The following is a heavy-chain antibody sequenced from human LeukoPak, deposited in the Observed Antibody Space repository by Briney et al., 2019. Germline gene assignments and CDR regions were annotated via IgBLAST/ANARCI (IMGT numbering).Heavy chain of an antibody. D-gene: IGHD3-10*01. Sequence: SETLSLTCTVSGGSINNYYWSWIRQPPGKGLEWIGYIYDSGSTNYKPSLKSRVTISGDTSKNQFSLNLRYVAAADTAVYYCARGGSYYVDYWGQGILVTVSS. J-gene: IGHJ4*02. CDR1: GGSINNYY. CDR2: IYDSGST. CDR3: ARGGSYYVDY. V-gene: IGHV4-59*01.